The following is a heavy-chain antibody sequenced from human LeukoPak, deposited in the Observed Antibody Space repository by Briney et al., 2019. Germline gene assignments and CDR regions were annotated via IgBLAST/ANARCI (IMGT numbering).Heavy chain of an antibody. V-gene: IGHV3-21*01. CDR1: GFTFSSYS. J-gene: IGHJ6*04. Sequence: PGGSLRLSCAASGFTFSSYSMNWVRQAPGKGVEWVSSISNSGNYIYYADSLKGRFTISRDNAKNSLYLQMNSLRAEDTAVYYCAELGITMIGGVWGKGTTVTISS. CDR2: ISNSGNYI. D-gene: IGHD3-10*02. CDR3: AELGITMIGGV.